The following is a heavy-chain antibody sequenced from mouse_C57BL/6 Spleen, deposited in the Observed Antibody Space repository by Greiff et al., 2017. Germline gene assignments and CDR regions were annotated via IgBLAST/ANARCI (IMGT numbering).Heavy chain of an antibody. CDR1: GYTFTSYW. CDR3: ERSEVRDAMDY. D-gene: IGHD2-14*01. V-gene: IGHV1-69*01. CDR2: IDPSDSYT. J-gene: IGHJ4*01. Sequence: QVQLQQPGAELVMPGASVKLSCKASGYTFTSYWMHWVKQRPGQGLEWIGKIDPSDSYTNYNQKFKGKSTLTVDKSSSTAYMQLSSLTSEDSAVYYCERSEVRDAMDYGGKGTSVTVSS.